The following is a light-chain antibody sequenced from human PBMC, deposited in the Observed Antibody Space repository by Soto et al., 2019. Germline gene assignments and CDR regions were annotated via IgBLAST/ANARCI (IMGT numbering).Light chain of an antibody. CDR3: QQYGTSPQT. CDR1: QSVTSNY. CDR2: DTS. V-gene: IGKV3-20*01. Sequence: EIVLTQSPGTLSLSPGERATLSCRASQSVTSNYLAWYQQNPGRAPGLLIYDTSTRASGVPDRFSGSGSGTEFTLTISRLEPEDFAVYYCQQYGTSPQTFGQGTKVDFK. J-gene: IGKJ1*01.